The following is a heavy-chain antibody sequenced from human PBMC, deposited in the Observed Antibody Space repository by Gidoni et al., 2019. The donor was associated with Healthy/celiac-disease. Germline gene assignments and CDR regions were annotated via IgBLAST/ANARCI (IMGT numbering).Heavy chain of an antibody. V-gene: IGHV4-4*02. D-gene: IGHD5-18*01. J-gene: IGHJ5*02. CDR3: ARKVDTAMVSNWFDP. CDR2: IYHSGST. CDR1: GGSISSSNW. Sequence: QVQLQESGPGLVKPSGTLSLTCAVSGGSISSSNWLRWVRPPPGKGLEWIGEIYHSGSTNYNPSLKSRVTISVDKSKNQFSLKLSSVTAADTAVYYCARKVDTAMVSNWFDPWGQGTLVTVSS.